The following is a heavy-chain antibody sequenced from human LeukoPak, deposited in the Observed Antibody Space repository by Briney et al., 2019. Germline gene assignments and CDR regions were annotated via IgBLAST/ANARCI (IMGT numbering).Heavy chain of an antibody. CDR2: INRSGNT. CDR1: AYSISSTYY. D-gene: IGHD6-13*01. V-gene: IGHV4-38-2*01. J-gene: IGHJ4*02. Sequence: SETLSLTCAVSAYSISSTYYWGWIRQPPGKGLEWVGSINRSGNTYYNPSLKSRVTISVDTSKNQFSLKLSSVTAADTAVYYCARHGDQAGSYYYFDYWGQGTLVTVSS. CDR3: ARHGDQAGSYYYFDY.